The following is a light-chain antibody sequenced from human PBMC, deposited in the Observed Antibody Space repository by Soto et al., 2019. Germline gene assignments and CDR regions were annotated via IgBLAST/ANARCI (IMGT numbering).Light chain of an antibody. CDR2: GAS. V-gene: IGKV3-20*01. CDR1: QSY. CDR3: QQYDDSPPWT. J-gene: IGKJ1*01. Sequence: EIVLTQSPGTLSLSPGERATLSCRASQSYLAWYQQKPGQAPRLLIYGASSRATGIPDRFSGSGSGTDFTLTISRLEPEDFAVYYCQQYDDSPPWTFGQGTK.